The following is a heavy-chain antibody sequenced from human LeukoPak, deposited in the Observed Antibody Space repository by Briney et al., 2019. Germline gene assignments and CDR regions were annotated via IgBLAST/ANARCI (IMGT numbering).Heavy chain of an antibody. CDR1: GYIFTSYG. V-gene: IGHV1-18*01. D-gene: IGHD6-13*01. J-gene: IGHJ5*02. Sequence: ASVKVSCKASGYIFTSYGISWVRQAPGQGLEWMGWISAYNGNTNYAQKLQGRVTMTTDTSTSTAYMELRSLRSDDTAVYYCARDHGIYRDSSSWYQGWFDPWGQGTLVTVSS. CDR3: ARDHGIYRDSSSWYQGWFDP. CDR2: ISAYNGNT.